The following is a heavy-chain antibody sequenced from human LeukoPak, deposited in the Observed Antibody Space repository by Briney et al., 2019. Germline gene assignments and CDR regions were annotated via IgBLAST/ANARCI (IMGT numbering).Heavy chain of an antibody. CDR3: ASWTAIGVVMADYYYGMDV. D-gene: IGHD3-3*01. CDR2: IKQDGSKK. J-gene: IGHJ6*02. V-gene: IGHV3-7*01. CDR1: GFTVSSNY. Sequence: GGSLRLSCAASGFTVSSNYMSWVRQAPGKGLEWVAHIKQDGSKKSYVDSVKGRFTISRDNANNSLYLQMNSPRAEDTAVYYCASWTAIGVVMADYYYGMDVGGQGTTVTVSS.